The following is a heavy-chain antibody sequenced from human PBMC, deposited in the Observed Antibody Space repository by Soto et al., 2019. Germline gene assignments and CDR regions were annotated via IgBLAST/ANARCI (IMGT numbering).Heavy chain of an antibody. J-gene: IGHJ4*02. D-gene: IGHD7-27*01. CDR3: ARAGTNWGFYFDY. CDR2: IYYSGST. V-gene: IGHV4-31*03. CDR1: GGSISSGCYY. Sequence: SETLSLTCTVSGGSISSGCYYWSWIRQHPGKGLEWIGYIYYSGSTYYNPSLKSRVTISVDTSKNQFSLKLSSVTAADTAVYYCARAGTNWGFYFDYWGQGTLVTVSS.